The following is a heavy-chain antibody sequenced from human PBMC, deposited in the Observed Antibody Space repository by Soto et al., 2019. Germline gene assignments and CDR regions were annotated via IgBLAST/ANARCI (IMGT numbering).Heavy chain of an antibody. CDR3: TKISSCGGDCYPIADFDY. CDR1: GFTFSGSA. Sequence: GGSLRLSCAASGFTFSGSAMHWVRQASGKGLEWVGRIRSKANSYAPAYAASVKGRFTISRDDSKNTAYLQMNSLKTEDTAVYYCTKISSCGGDCYPIADFDYWGQGTLVTVSS. CDR2: IRSKANSYAP. J-gene: IGHJ4*02. V-gene: IGHV3-73*01. D-gene: IGHD2-21*02.